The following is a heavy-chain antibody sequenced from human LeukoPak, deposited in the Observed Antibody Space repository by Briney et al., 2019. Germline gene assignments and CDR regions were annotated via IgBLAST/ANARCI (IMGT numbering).Heavy chain of an antibody. D-gene: IGHD3-3*01. Sequence: GASVKVSCKVSGYTLTELSMHWVRQAPGKGLEWMGGFDPEDGETIYAQKFQGRVTMTRDTSTSTVYMELSSLRSEDTAVYYCARGDTIFGVVENWFDPWGQGTLVTVSS. CDR3: ARGDTIFGVVENWFDP. CDR1: GYTLTELS. CDR2: FDPEDGET. J-gene: IGHJ5*02. V-gene: IGHV1-24*01.